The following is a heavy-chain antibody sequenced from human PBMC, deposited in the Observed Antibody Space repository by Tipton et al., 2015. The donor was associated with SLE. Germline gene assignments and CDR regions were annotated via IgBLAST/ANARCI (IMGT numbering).Heavy chain of an antibody. CDR3: ATDIVVVT. Sequence: SLRLSCAASGFTFSSYWMTWVRQAPGKGLEWVANIKPDGSVKFYVDSVKGRLTISRDNAKNSLFLQINSLRAEDTAVYYCATDIVVVTWGQGTLVTVSS. CDR1: GFTFSSYW. V-gene: IGHV3-7*01. CDR2: IKPDGSVK. D-gene: IGHD2-15*01. J-gene: IGHJ5*02.